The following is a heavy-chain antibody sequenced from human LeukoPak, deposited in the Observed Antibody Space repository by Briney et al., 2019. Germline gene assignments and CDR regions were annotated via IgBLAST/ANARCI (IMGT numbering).Heavy chain of an antibody. Sequence: GGSQRLSCTASGFTFDDYGMSWVRHAPGKGLEWVSGINWNGGSTGYTDSVKGRFTISRDTAKNSLYLQMNSLRAEDTALYYCARLSGPGSGWTTLDYWGQGALVTVSS. CDR2: INWNGGST. V-gene: IGHV3-20*04. CDR3: ARLSGPGSGWTTLDY. J-gene: IGHJ4*02. CDR1: GFTFDDYG. D-gene: IGHD6-19*01.